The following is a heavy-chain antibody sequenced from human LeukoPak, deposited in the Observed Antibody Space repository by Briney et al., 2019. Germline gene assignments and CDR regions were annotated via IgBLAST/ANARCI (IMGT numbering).Heavy chain of an antibody. CDR2: INPSGGST. D-gene: IGHD3-22*01. CDR1: GNTFTSYY. Sequence: ASVKVSCKASGNTFTSYYMHWVRQAPGQGLEWMGIINPSGGSTSYAQKFQGRVTMTRDTSTSTVYMELSSLRSEDTAVYYCARDRPGTMIVVGPLDYWGQGTLVTVSS. J-gene: IGHJ4*02. V-gene: IGHV1-46*01. CDR3: ARDRPGTMIVVGPLDY.